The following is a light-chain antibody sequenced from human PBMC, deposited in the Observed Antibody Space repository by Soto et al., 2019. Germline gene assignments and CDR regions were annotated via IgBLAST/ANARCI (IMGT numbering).Light chain of an antibody. V-gene: IGKV3-20*01. Sequence: EIVLTQSPGSLSLSPGERATLSCRASQSVGSTYLAWYQQKPGQAPRLLIYGASSRATGTPDRFSGSGSGTDFTLTISRLEPEDFAVYYCQQYGGSLTFGGGTKWIS. CDR3: QQYGGSLT. J-gene: IGKJ4*01. CDR2: GAS. CDR1: QSVGSTY.